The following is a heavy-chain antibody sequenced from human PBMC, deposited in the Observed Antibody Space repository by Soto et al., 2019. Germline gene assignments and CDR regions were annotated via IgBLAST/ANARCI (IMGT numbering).Heavy chain of an antibody. V-gene: IGHV3-64D*06. J-gene: IGHJ4*02. CDR1: GFPFSRFA. D-gene: IGHD4-4*01. CDR3: VKDGAVTFSGWFFDY. CDR2: ISFNGGDT. Sequence: GGSLRLSCSASGFPFSRFAIHWVRQAPGKGLVYVSGISFNGGDTYHADSVKGRFSISRDNSKNTEYLQMSSLRAEDTAVYYCVKDGAVTFSGWFFDYWGQGTPVTVSS.